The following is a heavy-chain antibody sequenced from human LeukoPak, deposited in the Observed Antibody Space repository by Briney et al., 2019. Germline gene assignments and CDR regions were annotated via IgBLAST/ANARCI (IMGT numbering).Heavy chain of an antibody. CDR1: GFTLSKFP. J-gene: IGHJ4*02. CDR3: AREGASSGCPDY. CDR2: ISASGDVT. V-gene: IGHV3-23*01. Sequence: GGSLRLSCAASGFTLSKFPMGWVRQAPGRGLEWVSAISASGDVTFYADSLRGRFTISRDNSKSTLYLQMNSLRAEDTAVYYCAREGASSGCPDYWGQGTLVTVSS. D-gene: IGHD6-19*01.